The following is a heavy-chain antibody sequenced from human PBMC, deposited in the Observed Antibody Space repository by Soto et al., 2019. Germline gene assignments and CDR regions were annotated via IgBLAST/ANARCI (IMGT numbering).Heavy chain of an antibody. CDR2: IYYSGST. CDR3: ARFSWYFDL. CDR1: GGSISSYY. J-gene: IGHJ2*01. V-gene: IGHV4-59*01. Sequence: QVQLQESGPGLVKPSETLSLTCTVSGGSISSYYWSWIRQPPGKGLEWIGYIYYSGSTNYNPSLKSRVTISVDTSKNHFSLKLSSVTAADTAVYYGARFSWYFDLWGRGTLVTVSS.